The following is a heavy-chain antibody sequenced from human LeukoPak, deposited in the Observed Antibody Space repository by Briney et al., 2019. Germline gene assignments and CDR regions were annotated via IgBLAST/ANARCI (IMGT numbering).Heavy chain of an antibody. V-gene: IGHV3-23*01. CDR1: GLVFDNFA. CDR2: ISSSGSST. J-gene: IGHJ4*02. D-gene: IGHD3-10*01. CDR3: ATQLLWFGESVEEGY. Sequence: PGGSLRLSCAASGLVFDNFAMSWVRQAPGKGLVWVSTISSSGSSTYYADSVKGRFTVSRDNSKNTLDLQMNSLGVEDTAVYYCATQLLWFGESVEEGYWGRGTLVTVSS.